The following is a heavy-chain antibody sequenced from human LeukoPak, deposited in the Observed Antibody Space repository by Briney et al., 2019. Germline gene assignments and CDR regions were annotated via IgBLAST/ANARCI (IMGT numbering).Heavy chain of an antibody. J-gene: IGHJ6*02. CDR2: ISSSGGNT. V-gene: IGHV3-23*01. CDR3: AKGGSGSYYYYNGMDV. D-gene: IGHD3-10*01. CDR1: AFTFTNFG. Sequence: PGGSLRLSCAASAFTFTNFGMTWVRQAPGKGLEWVSGISSSGGNTYYADSVKGRFTISRDNPKNTLYLQMNSLRAEDTAIYYCAKGGSGSYYYYNGMDVWGQGTTVTVSS.